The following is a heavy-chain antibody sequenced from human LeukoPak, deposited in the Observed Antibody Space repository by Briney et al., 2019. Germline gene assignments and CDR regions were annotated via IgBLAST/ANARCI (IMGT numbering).Heavy chain of an antibody. CDR3: ASSIVGATKETDY. D-gene: IGHD1-26*01. V-gene: IGHV3-23*01. J-gene: IGHJ4*02. Sequence: PGGSLRLSCAASRFTFSTYGMSWVRQAPGKGLEWVSTISGSGHNTYYADSVQGRFTISRDNSKNTLFLQMNSLRAEDTAVYYCASSIVGATKETDYWGQGTLVTVSS. CDR2: ISGSGHNT. CDR1: RFTFSTYG.